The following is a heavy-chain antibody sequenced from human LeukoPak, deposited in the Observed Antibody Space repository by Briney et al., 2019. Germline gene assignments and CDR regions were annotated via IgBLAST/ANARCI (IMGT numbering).Heavy chain of an antibody. D-gene: IGHD4-17*01. Sequence: GASVKVSCKASGYTFTSYDINWVRQATGQGLEWMGWMNPNSGNTGYAQKFQGRVTMTRNISISTAYMELSSLRSEDTAVYYCARSCTVTTKVVGYWGQGTLVTVSS. CDR3: ARSCTVTTKVVGY. V-gene: IGHV1-8*01. J-gene: IGHJ4*02. CDR2: MNPNSGNT. CDR1: GYTFTSYD.